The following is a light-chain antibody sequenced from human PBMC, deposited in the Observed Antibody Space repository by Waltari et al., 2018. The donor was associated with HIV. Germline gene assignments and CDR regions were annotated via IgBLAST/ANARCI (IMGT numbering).Light chain of an antibody. J-gene: IGLJ2*01. CDR1: RSHVVGYNY. CDR3: SSYAGNNILV. Sequence: QSALTQPPSASGSPGQPVTISCTASRSHVVGYNYVSCYHKHPGKAPKLMISEVTKRPSGVPDRFSGSKSGNTASLTVSGLRAEDEAEYYCSSYAGNNILVFGGGTKLTVL. CDR2: EVT. V-gene: IGLV2-8*01.